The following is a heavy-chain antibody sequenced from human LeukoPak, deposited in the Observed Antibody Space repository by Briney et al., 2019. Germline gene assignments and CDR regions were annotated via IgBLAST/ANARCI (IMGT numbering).Heavy chain of an antibody. D-gene: IGHD1-26*01. Sequence: SETLSLTCTVSGGSISSSSYYWGWIRQPPGKGLEWIGSIYYSGSTYYNPSLKSRVTISVDTSKNQFSLKLSSVTAADTAVYYCARSVGAHFDYWGQGTLVTVSS. J-gene: IGHJ4*02. CDR3: ARSVGAHFDY. CDR2: IYYSGST. CDR1: GGSISSSSYY. V-gene: IGHV4-39*07.